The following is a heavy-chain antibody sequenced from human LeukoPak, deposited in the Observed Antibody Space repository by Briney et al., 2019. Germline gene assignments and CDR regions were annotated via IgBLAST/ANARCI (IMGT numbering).Heavy chain of an antibody. CDR1: GYTFTGYY. Sequence: ASVKVSCKASGYTFTGYYMHWVRQAPGQGLEWMGIINPSGGGTNYAQKFQGRVTMTRDTSISTAYMELSRLRSDDTAVYYCARGTFWGGGSGTFYYYYGMDVWGQGTTVTVSS. D-gene: IGHD3-10*01. J-gene: IGHJ6*02. V-gene: IGHV1-2*02. CDR3: ARGTFWGGGSGTFYYYYGMDV. CDR2: INPSGGGT.